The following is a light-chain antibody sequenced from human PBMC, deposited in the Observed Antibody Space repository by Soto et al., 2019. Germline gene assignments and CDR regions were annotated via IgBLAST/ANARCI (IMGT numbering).Light chain of an antibody. Sequence: QTVVTQEPSFSVSPGGTVTLTCGLSSGSVSTSYYPSWYQQTPGQAPRTLIYSTNTRSSGVPDRFSGSILGNKAALTITGAQADDESDYYCVLYXGXGISVFGGGTKVTVL. J-gene: IGLJ3*02. V-gene: IGLV8-61*01. CDR3: VLYXGXGISV. CDR2: STN. CDR1: SGSVSTSYY.